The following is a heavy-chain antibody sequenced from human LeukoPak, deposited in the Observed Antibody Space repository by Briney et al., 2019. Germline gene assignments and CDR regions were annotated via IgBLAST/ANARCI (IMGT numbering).Heavy chain of an antibody. J-gene: IGHJ4*02. CDR3: AKESRYYYGSGSFSSQFDH. CDR1: GFTFSGYA. CDR2: ISGSGVST. V-gene: IGHV3-23*01. Sequence: QPGGSLRLSCAASGFTFSGYAMSWVRQAPGKGLEWVSTISGSGVSTYYADSVKGRFTSSRDNSKNTLYLQMNNLRAEDTAVYYCAKESRYYYGSGSFSSQFDHWGQGNLVTVSS. D-gene: IGHD3-10*01.